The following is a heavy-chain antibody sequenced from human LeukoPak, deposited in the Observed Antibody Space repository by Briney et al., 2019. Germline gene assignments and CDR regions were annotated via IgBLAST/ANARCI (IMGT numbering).Heavy chain of an antibody. CDR1: GFTLSSCA. CDR2: IGTRTTSM. Sequence: KSGGSLRLSCAASGFTLSSCAMNWVRLAPGRGLEWVSSIGTRTTSMYYADSVKGRFTISRDDAKNSLYLHMNSLRAEDTAVYYCARERGGTFSEAFDIWGQGTTVTVSS. D-gene: IGHD2-15*01. CDR3: ARERGGTFSEAFDI. J-gene: IGHJ3*02. V-gene: IGHV3-21*01.